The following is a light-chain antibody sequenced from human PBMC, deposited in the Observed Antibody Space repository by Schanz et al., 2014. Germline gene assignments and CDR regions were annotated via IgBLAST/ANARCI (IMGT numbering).Light chain of an antibody. V-gene: IGLV4-69*01. J-gene: IGLJ7*01. CDR1: SGHSNYA. Sequence: QLVLTQSPSASASLGASVMLTCTLSSGHSNYAIAWHQQQPEKGPRYLMKVNSDGSHTKGDGIPDRFSGSSSGAERYLTIFSLQSEDEADYYCQTWGTGIRVFGGGTQLTVL. CDR3: QTWGTGIRV. CDR2: VNSDGSH.